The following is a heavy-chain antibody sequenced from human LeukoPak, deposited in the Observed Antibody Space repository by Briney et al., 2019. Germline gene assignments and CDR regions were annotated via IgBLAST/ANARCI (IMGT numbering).Heavy chain of an antibody. D-gene: IGHD5-18*01. CDR1: GGSISSYY. CDR3: ARETRGYSYGYLFGDWFDP. CDR2: IYTSGST. J-gene: IGHJ5*02. V-gene: IGHV4-4*07. Sequence: KPSETLSLTCTVSGGSISSYYWSWIRQPAGKGLEWIGRIYTSGSTNYSPSLKSRVTMSVDASKNQFSLKLSSVTAADTAVYYCARETRGYSYGYLFGDWFDPWGQGTLVTVSS.